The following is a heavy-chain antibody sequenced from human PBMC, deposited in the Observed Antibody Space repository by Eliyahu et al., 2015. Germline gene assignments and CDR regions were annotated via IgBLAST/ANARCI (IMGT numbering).Heavy chain of an antibody. CDR3: ARDRSGREVWFDI. CDR2: INSDGSST. D-gene: IGHD1-26*01. CDR1: XFTFSSYW. Sequence: EVQLVXSGGGLVQPGGSLRLSXXASXFTFSSYWMHWVRQAPGKGLVWVSRINSDGSSTSYADSVKGRFTISRDNAKNTLYLQMNSLRAEDTAVYYCARDRSGREVWFDIWGQGTMVTVSS. J-gene: IGHJ3*02. V-gene: IGHV3-74*01.